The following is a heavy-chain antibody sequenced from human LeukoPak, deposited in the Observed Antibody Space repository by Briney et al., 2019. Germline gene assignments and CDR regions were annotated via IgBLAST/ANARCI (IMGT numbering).Heavy chain of an antibody. D-gene: IGHD5-12*01. V-gene: IGHV3-48*01. CDR2: ISSSSSTI. Sequence: GGSLRLSCAASGFTFSSYSMNWVRQAPGKGLEWVSYISSSSSTIYYADSVKGRFTISRDNAKNSLYLQMNSLRAEDTAVYYCARADSGYDCTYWGQGTLVTVSS. CDR1: GFTFSSYS. J-gene: IGHJ4*02. CDR3: ARADSGYDCTY.